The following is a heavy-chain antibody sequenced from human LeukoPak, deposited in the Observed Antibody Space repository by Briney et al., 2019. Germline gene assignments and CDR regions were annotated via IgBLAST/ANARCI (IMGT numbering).Heavy chain of an antibody. CDR3: ARGQDSRKTGY. D-gene: IGHD2-15*01. CDR2: IYYSGST. Sequence: SETLSLTCTVSGGSISSYYWSWIRQPPGKGLEWIGYIYYSGSTNYNPSLKSRVTISVDTSKNQFSLKLSSVTAADTAIYYCARGQDSRKTGYWGQGTLVAVSS. CDR1: GGSISSYY. V-gene: IGHV4-59*01. J-gene: IGHJ4*02.